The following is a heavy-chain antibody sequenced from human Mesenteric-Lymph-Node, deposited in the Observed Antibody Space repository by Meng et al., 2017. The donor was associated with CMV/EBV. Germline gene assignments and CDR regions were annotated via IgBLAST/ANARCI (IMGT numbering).Heavy chain of an antibody. CDR3: ARVGRGGAFDI. V-gene: IGHV3-21*01. Sequence: GESLKISCVVSGFTFSSYNMNWVRQAPGKGLEWVSLISSTSSSYIYYADSLQGRFTISRDNAKNSLYLQMNSLRAEDTAVYYCARVGRGGAFDIWGQGTMVTVSS. CDR1: GFTFSSYN. D-gene: IGHD3-16*01. J-gene: IGHJ3*02. CDR2: ISSTSSSYI.